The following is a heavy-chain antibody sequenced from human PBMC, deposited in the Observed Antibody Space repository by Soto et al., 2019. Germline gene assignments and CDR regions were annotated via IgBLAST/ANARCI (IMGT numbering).Heavy chain of an antibody. D-gene: IGHD5-18*01. V-gene: IGHV3-53*01. CDR2: IYSGGST. Sequence: EVQLVESGGGLIQPGGSLRLSCAASGFTVSSNYMSWVRQAPGKGLEWVSVIYSGGSTYYADSVKGRFTISRDYSKNTLYLQMSSLRAEDTALYYCAKASGYTYGYPLDDWGRGTLVTVSS. CDR1: GFTVSSNY. J-gene: IGHJ4*02. CDR3: AKASGYTYGYPLDD.